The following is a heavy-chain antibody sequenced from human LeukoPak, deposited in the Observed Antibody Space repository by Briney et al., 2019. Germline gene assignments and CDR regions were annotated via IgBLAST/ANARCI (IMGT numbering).Heavy chain of an antibody. V-gene: IGHV3-7*01. CDR3: VRDTYGLWRENNWFDP. CDR2: IKEDGSEK. D-gene: IGHD3-3*01. CDR1: GFTFSRHW. J-gene: IGHJ5*02. Sequence: GGSLRLSCAASGFTFSRHWITWVGQAPGKGLQWVANIKEDGSEKHYVDSVQGRFTISRDNAKNLLYLQMNTLRVEDTAVYYCVRDTYGLWRENNWFDPWGQGTLVTVSS.